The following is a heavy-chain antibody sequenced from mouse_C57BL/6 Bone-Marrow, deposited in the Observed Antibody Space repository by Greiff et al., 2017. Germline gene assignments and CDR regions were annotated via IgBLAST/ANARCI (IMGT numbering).Heavy chain of an antibody. J-gene: IGHJ4*01. Sequence: VQLQQSGPGLVAPSQSLSITCTVSGFSLTSYAISWVRQPPGKGLEWLGVLWTGGGPNYNSALKSRLSISKDNSKSQVFLKMNSLQTDDTARYYCARKGDYDYDVLYYYAMDYWGQGTSVTVSS. D-gene: IGHD2-4*01. CDR3: ARKGDYDYDVLYYYAMDY. CDR1: GFSLTSYA. CDR2: LWTGGGP. V-gene: IGHV2-9-1*01.